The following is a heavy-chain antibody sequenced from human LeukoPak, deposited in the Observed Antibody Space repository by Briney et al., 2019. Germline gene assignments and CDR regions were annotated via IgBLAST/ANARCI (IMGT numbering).Heavy chain of an antibody. CDR3: ARLGAYCSSTSCYRFDY. D-gene: IGHD2-2*01. CDR2: IYYSGST. V-gene: IGHV4-31*03. J-gene: IGHJ4*02. CDR1: GGSISSGGYY. Sequence: PSQTLSLTCTVSGGSISSGGYYWSWIRQHPGKGLEWIGYIYYSGSTYYNPSLKSRVIISVDTSKNQFPLKLSSVTAADTAVYYCARLGAYCSSTSCYRFDYWGQGTLVTVSS.